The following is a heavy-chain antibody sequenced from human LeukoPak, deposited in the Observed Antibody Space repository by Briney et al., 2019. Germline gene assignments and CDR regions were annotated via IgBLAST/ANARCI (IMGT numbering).Heavy chain of an antibody. J-gene: IGHJ4*02. V-gene: IGHV3-21*01. CDR2: ISSSSSYI. CDR3: ARDWQQLAFDY. CDR1: GFTFSRYS. D-gene: IGHD6-13*01. Sequence: GGSLRLSSAASGFTFSRYSMNSVRQAPGKGLEWVSSISSSSSYIYYADSVKGRFTISRDNAKNSLYLQMNSLRAEDTAVYYCARDWQQLAFDYWGQGTLVTVSS.